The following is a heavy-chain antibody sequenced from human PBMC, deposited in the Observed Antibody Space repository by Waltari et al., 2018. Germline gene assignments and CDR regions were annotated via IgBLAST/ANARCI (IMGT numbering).Heavy chain of an antibody. J-gene: IGHJ3*02. CDR3: ARRGDWLPLDAFDI. CDR2: IYPSGDT. CDR1: GGSISRSAYY. Sequence: QLQLQESGPGLVKSSETLSLTCAVSGGSISRSAYYWVWLRQPPGKALEWIGSIYPSGDTYYHASLESRVRVSVDRSSNHFSMTLSSVTAADTAVYYCARRGDWLPLDAFDIWGQGTVVTVSS. V-gene: IGHV4-39*02. D-gene: IGHD2-15*01.